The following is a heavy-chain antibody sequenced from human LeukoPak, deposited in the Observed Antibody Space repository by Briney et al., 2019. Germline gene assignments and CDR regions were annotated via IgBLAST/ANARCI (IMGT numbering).Heavy chain of an antibody. J-gene: IGHJ4*02. CDR1: VFTLRRYW. V-gene: IGHV3-74*01. CDR3: ARGYSSGRRDGGDY. Sequence: GGSERLSRAASVFTLRRYWMLWVRQAPGKGRVWVSRINGDGCSTNYADSVEGRFTISRDNAKNTLYLQINSLGAEDTAVYCCARGYSSGRRDGGDYWGQGILVTVSS. CDR2: INGDGCST. D-gene: IGHD6-19*01.